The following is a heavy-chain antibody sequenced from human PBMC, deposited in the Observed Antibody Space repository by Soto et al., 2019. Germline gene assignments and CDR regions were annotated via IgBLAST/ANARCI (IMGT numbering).Heavy chain of an antibody. V-gene: IGHV1-18*04. Sequence: QVQLVQSGAEVKKPGASVKVSCKASGYTFTSYGISWVRQAPGQGLERMGWISAYNGNTNYAQKLQGRVTMTTHTSTSAAYMELRSLRSDDTAVYYCAGVIAAAKDSNWFDSWGQGTLVTVSS. CDR3: AGVIAAAKDSNWFDS. CDR2: ISAYNGNT. CDR1: GYTFTSYG. J-gene: IGHJ5*02. D-gene: IGHD6-13*01.